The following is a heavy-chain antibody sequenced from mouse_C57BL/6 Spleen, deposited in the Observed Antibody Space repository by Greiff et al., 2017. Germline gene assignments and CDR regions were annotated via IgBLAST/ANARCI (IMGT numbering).Heavy chain of an antibody. Sequence: VMLVESGPGLVQPSQSLSITCTVSGFSLTSYGVHWVRQSPGKGLEWLGVIWSGGSTDYNAAFISRLSISKDNSKSQVFFKMNSLQADDTAIYYCASTTVVARGFAYWGQGTLVTVSA. CDR3: ASTTVVARGFAY. D-gene: IGHD1-1*01. J-gene: IGHJ3*01. CDR1: GFSLTSYG. V-gene: IGHV2-2*01. CDR2: IWSGGST.